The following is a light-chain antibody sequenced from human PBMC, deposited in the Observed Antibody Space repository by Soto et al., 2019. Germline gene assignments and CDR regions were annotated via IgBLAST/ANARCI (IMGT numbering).Light chain of an antibody. J-gene: IGLJ2*01. V-gene: IGLV2-14*01. CDR2: GVS. Sequence: QSALTQPASVSGSPGQSITISCTGTSSDVGGYNYVSWYQQHPGKAPKLIIYGVSHRPSGVSNRFSGSKSGNTASLTISGLQAEDEADYYCSSYTSSTTLVFGGGTKLTVL. CDR1: SSDVGGYNY. CDR3: SSYTSSTTLV.